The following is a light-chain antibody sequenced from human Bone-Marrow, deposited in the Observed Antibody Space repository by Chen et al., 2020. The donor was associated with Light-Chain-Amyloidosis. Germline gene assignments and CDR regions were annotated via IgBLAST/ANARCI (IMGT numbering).Light chain of an antibody. CDR3: QQWGDWPLT. J-gene: IGKJ4*01. CDR1: QDVGSD. V-gene: IGKV3-15*01. CDR2: RY. Sequence: EIVMTQSPAILSVSPGERATLSCRASQDVGSDLGWYQQKPGQPPRLLMYRYTRATDVPARFSGSWSGTDFTLTISSLQSEDFAVYYCQQWGDWPLTFGGGTKVEIK.